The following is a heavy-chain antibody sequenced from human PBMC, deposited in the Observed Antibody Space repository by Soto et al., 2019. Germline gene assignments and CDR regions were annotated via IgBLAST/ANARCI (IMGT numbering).Heavy chain of an antibody. CDR1: GFTFSSYA. CDR3: ARVDCSSTSCYRGDYYYYGMDV. J-gene: IGHJ6*02. V-gene: IGHV3-30-3*01. Sequence: QVQLVASGGGVVQPGRSLRLSCAASGFTFSSYAMHWVRQAPGKGLEWVAVISYDGSNKYYADSVKGRFTISRDNSKNTLYLQMNSLRAEDTAVYYCARVDCSSTSCYRGDYYYYGMDVWGQGTTVTVSS. CDR2: ISYDGSNK. D-gene: IGHD2-2*01.